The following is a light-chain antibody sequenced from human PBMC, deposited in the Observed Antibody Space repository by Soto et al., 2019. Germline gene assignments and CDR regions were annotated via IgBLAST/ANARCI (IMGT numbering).Light chain of an antibody. CDR1: SSDVGGYKY. CDR3: CSYAGNYVL. V-gene: IGLV2-11*01. Sequence: QSALTQPRSVSGSPGQSVAISCTGTSSDVGGYKYVSWYQQHPGKAPKVMIYDVNKRPSGVPDRFSGSKSGNTASLTISGLQAEDEADYYCCSYAGNYVLFGGGTKVTVL. J-gene: IGLJ2*01. CDR2: DVN.